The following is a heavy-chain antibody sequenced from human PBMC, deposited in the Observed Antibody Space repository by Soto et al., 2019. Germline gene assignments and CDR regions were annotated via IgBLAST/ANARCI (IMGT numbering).Heavy chain of an antibody. V-gene: IGHV3-30-3*01. Sequence: PGGSLRLSCAASGFTFSSYAMHWVRQAPGKGLEWVAVISYDVSNKYYADSVKGRFTISRDNSKNTLYLQMNSLRAEDTAVYYCARDLGYCSSTSCYLTYFYYGMDVWGHVTPVPVS. J-gene: IGHJ6*02. D-gene: IGHD2-2*01. CDR2: ISYDVSNK. CDR1: GFTFSSYA. CDR3: ARDLGYCSSTSCYLTYFYYGMDV.